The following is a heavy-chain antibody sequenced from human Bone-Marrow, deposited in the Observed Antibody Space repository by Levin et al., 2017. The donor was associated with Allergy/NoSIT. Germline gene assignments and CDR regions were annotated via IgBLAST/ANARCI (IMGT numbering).Heavy chain of an antibody. V-gene: IGHV3-7*01. D-gene: IGHD2-15*01. J-gene: IGHJ6*02. Sequence: QAGGSLRLSCAASGFTFSSYWMSWVRQAPGKGLEWVANIKQDGSEKYYVDSVKGRFTISRDNAKNSLYLQMNSLRAEDTAVYYCARGASNCSGGSCYLPNRSNYYYYGMDGWGQGTTVTVSS. CDR3: ARGASNCSGGSCYLPNRSNYYYYGMDG. CDR2: IKQDGSEK. CDR1: GFTFSSYW.